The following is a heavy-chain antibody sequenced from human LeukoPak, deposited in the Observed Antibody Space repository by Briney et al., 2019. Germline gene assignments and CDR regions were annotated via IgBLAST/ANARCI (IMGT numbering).Heavy chain of an antibody. CDR3: ARPIAAAGTPASYYYYMDV. J-gene: IGHJ6*03. CDR1: GFTFSSYW. CDR2: INSDGSST. Sequence: GGSLRLSCAASGFTFSSYWMHWVRQAPGKGLVWVSRINSDGSSTSYADSVKGRFTISRDNAKNTLYLQMNSLRAEDTAVYYCARPIAAAGTPASYYYYMDVWGKGTTVTISS. D-gene: IGHD6-13*01. V-gene: IGHV3-74*01.